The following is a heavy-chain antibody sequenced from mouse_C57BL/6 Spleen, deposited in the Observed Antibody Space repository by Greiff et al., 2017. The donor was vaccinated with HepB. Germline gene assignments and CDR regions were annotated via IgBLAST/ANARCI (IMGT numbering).Heavy chain of an antibody. CDR1: GYTFTSYW. D-gene: IGHD1-1*01. CDR3: ARVDYYYGSSYWYFDV. Sequence: QVQLQHPGTELVKPGASVKLSCKASGYTFTSYWMHWVKQRPGQGLEWIGNINPSNGGTNYNEKFKSKATLTVDKSSSTAYMQLSSLTSEDSAVYYCARVDYYYGSSYWYFDVWGTGTTVTVSS. J-gene: IGHJ1*03. CDR2: INPSNGGT. V-gene: IGHV1-53*01.